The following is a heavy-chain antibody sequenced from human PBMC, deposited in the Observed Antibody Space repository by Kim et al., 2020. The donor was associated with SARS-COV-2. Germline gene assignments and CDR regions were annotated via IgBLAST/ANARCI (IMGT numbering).Heavy chain of an antibody. CDR2: ISGSGGNT. Sequence: GGSLRLSCAASGFTFSSYAMSWVRQAPGKGLEWVSVISGSGGNTNYADSVKGRFTTSRDNSKNTVYLQMNSLRAEDTAVYYCAKDRGTYRFFDVWGQGTIVTASS. CDR1: GFTFSSYA. CDR3: AKDRGTYRFFDV. D-gene: IGHD1-26*01. V-gene: IGHV3-23*01. J-gene: IGHJ3*01.